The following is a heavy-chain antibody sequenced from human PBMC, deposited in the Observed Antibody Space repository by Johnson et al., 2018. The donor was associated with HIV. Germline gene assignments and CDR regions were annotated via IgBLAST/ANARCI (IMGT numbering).Heavy chain of an antibody. D-gene: IGHD2-15*01. J-gene: IGHJ3*02. V-gene: IGHV3-53*01. CDR1: GFTVSSNY. CDR2: IYSGGST. Sequence: VQLVESGGGLIQPGGSLRLSCAASGFTVSSNYMSWVRQAPGKGLEWVSVIYSGGSTYYADSVKGRFTISRDNSKNTLYLQMNSLSAEDTAVYYCARYLTEKTPNAFDIWGQGTMVTVSS. CDR3: ARYLTEKTPNAFDI.